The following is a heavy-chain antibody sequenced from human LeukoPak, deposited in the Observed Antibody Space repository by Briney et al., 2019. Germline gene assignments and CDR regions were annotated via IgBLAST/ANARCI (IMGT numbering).Heavy chain of an antibody. Sequence: GGSLRLSCAASGFTFSSYGMHWVRQAPGKGLEWVAFIRYDGSNKYYADSVKGRFTISRDNSKNTLYLQMNSLRAEDTAVYYCAKGSIVGATGEDFDYWGQGTLVTVSS. V-gene: IGHV3-30*02. D-gene: IGHD1-26*01. CDR1: GFTFSSYG. CDR2: IRYDGSNK. CDR3: AKGSIVGATGEDFDY. J-gene: IGHJ4*02.